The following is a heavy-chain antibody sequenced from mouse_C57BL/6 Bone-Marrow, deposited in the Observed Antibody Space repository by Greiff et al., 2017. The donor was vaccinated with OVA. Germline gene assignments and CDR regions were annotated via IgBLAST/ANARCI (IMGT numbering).Heavy chain of an antibody. CDR3: AKERLALFDY. D-gene: IGHD6-1*01. CDR1: GYTFTSYG. CDR2: IYPRSGNT. J-gene: IGHJ2*01. V-gene: IGHV1-81*01. Sequence: QVQLKQSGAELARPGASVKLSCKASGYTFTSYGISWVKQSPGQGLEWIGEIYPRSGNTYYNEKFKGKATLTADKSSSTAYMELRSLTSEDSAVYFCAKERLALFDYWGQGTTLTVSS.